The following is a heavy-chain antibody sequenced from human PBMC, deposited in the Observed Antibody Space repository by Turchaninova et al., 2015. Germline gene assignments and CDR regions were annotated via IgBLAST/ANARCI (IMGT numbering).Heavy chain of an antibody. J-gene: IGHJ5*02. CDR1: GGSFSGFY. CDR2: INHRGST. D-gene: IGHD4-17*01. Sequence: QVQLQQWGAGLLKPSETLSLTSAVSGGSFSGFYGSWIRQPPGKGLEWIGEINHRGSTNYNPSLKSRVTISIETSKNQFSLKLSSVTAADTAVYYCASFGDYVFWFDPWGQGTLVTVSS. V-gene: IGHV4-34*02. CDR3: ASFGDYVFWFDP.